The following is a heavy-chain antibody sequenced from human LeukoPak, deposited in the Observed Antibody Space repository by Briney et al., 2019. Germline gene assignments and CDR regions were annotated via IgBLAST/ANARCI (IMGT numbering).Heavy chain of an antibody. Sequence: PSETLSLTCTVSGGSISSYYWSWIRQPPGKGLEGIGYIYYSGSTNYNPSLKSRVTISVDTSKNQFSLKLSSVTAADTAVYYCARGLAVAGLGGYYYHGMDVWGQGTTVTVSS. CDR2: IYYSGST. J-gene: IGHJ6*02. CDR1: GGSISSYY. D-gene: IGHD6-19*01. CDR3: ARGLAVAGLGGYYYHGMDV. V-gene: IGHV4-59*01.